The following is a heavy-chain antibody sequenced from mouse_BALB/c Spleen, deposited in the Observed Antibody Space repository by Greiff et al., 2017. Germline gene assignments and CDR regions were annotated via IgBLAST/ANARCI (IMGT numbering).Heavy chain of an antibody. CDR3: ARDRGLITTVVEAMDY. D-gene: IGHD1-1*01. CDR2: IWSGGST. J-gene: IGHJ4*01. V-gene: IGHV2-4-1*01. Sequence: VQLQQSGPGLVQPSQSLSITCTVSGFSLTSYGVHWVRQSPGKGLEWLGVIWSGGSTDYNAAFISRLSISKDNSKSQVFLKMNSLQTDDTAMYYCARDRGLITTVVEAMDYWGQGTSVTVSS. CDR1: GFSLTSYG.